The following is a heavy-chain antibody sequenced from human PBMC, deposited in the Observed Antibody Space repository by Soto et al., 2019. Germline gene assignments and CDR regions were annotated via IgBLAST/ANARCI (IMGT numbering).Heavy chain of an antibody. CDR2: ISYDGSNK. V-gene: IGHV3-30*18. D-gene: IGHD3-16*02. CDR3: AKDKLSDYVWGSYRYTEGYYYYGMDV. CDR1: GFTFSSYG. Sequence: PGGSLRLSCAASGFTFSSYGMHWVRQAPGKGLEWVAVISYDGSNKYYADSVKGRFTISRDNSKNTLYLQMNSLRAEDTAVYYCAKDKLSDYVWGSYRYTEGYYYYGMDVWGQGTTVTVS. J-gene: IGHJ6*02.